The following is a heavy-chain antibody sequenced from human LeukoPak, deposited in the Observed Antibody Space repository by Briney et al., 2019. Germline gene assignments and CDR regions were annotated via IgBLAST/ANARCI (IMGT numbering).Heavy chain of an antibody. Sequence: SETLSLTCTVSGGSISSYYWSWIRQPPGKGLEWIGYIHYSGSTNYNPSLKSRVTISVDTSKNQFSLKLSSVTAADTAVYYCAREGALAVAGTGFDYWGQGTLVTVSS. CDR2: IHYSGST. CDR3: AREGALAVAGTGFDY. V-gene: IGHV4-59*01. CDR1: GGSISSYY. D-gene: IGHD6-19*01. J-gene: IGHJ4*02.